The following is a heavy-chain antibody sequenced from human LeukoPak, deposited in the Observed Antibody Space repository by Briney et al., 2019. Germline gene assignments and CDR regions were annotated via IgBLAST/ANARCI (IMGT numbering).Heavy chain of an antibody. CDR2: IYSGGST. D-gene: IGHD5-18*01. Sequence: GGSLRLSCAASGFTVSSNYMSWVRQAPGKGLEWVSVIYSGGSTYYADSVKGRFTISRDNSKNTLYLQMNSLRAEDTAVYYCAKDGTWIQLWLIPVGAFDIWGQGTMVTVSS. J-gene: IGHJ3*02. CDR1: GFTVSSNY. V-gene: IGHV3-53*01. CDR3: AKDGTWIQLWLIPVGAFDI.